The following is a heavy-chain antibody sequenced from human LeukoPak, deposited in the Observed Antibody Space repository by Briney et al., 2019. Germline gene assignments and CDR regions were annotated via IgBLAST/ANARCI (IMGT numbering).Heavy chain of an antibody. Sequence: SETLSLTCVVSGGSVSGYYWGWIRQPPGRGLEWIGYVYYSGSTNYNPSFKSRITISVDTSRNQFSLQLSSVPAADTAVYYCASNLSGSYYNWFDPWGQGTLVTVSS. D-gene: IGHD1-26*01. CDR1: GGSVSGYY. J-gene: IGHJ5*02. V-gene: IGHV4-59*02. CDR3: ASNLSGSYYNWFDP. CDR2: VYYSGST.